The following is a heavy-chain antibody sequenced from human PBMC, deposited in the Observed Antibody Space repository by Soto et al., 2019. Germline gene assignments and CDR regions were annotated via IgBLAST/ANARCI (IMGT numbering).Heavy chain of an antibody. V-gene: IGHV1-69*06. Sequence: QVQLVQSGAEVKKPGSSVKVSCKASGGTFSSYAISWVRQAPGQGLEWMGGIIPIFGTANYAQKFQGRVTITADTSASTAYMELSSLRSEDTAVYYCASDAYPVPSSYYDFWSGYHHMDYYGMDVWGHGTTVTFSS. J-gene: IGHJ6*02. CDR3: ASDAYPVPSSYYDFWSGYHHMDYYGMDV. D-gene: IGHD3-3*01. CDR1: GGTFSSYA. CDR2: IIPIFGTA.